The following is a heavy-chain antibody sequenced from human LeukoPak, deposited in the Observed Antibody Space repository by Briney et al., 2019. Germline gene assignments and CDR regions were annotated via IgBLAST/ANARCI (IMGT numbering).Heavy chain of an antibody. Sequence: SETLSLTRTVSGGSISSGGYYWSWIRQHPGKGLEWIGYIYYSGSTYYNPSLKSRVTMSVDTSKNQFSLKLSSVTAADTAVYYCARSPGQGGSYPLMYYFDYWGQGTLVTVSS. V-gene: IGHV4-31*03. CDR2: IYYSGST. CDR3: ARSPGQGGSYPLMYYFDY. J-gene: IGHJ4*02. D-gene: IGHD1-26*01. CDR1: GGSISSGGYY.